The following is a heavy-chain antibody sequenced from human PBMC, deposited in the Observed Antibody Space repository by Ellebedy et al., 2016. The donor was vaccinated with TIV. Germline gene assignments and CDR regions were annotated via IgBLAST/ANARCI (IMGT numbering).Heavy chain of an antibody. J-gene: IGHJ4*02. V-gene: IGHV3-11*01. CDR2: ISYSGDLM. D-gene: IGHD6-13*01. Sequence: GESLKISCAASGFTFSGYYMSWFRQAPGKGPEWVSYISYSGDLMYYADSVKGRFTNSRDNAENSLYLQMNSLRAEDTAVYYCARLGVIAAAGASDYWGQGTLVIVSS. CDR3: ARLGVIAAAGASDY. CDR1: GFTFSGYY.